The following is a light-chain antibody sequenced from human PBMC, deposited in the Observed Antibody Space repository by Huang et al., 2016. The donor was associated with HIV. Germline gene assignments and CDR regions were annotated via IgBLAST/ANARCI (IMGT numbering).Light chain of an antibody. CDR3: QKYNSAPIT. Sequence: DIQMTQSPSSLSASVGDSVTITCRASQDIDNYLAWYQQKPGKVTKRLIFAASALKTGVPPRFSGSGSGTHFSLNISSLQPEDVATYYCQKYNSAPITFGQGTRLEI. CDR2: AAS. J-gene: IGKJ5*01. V-gene: IGKV1-27*01. CDR1: QDIDNY.